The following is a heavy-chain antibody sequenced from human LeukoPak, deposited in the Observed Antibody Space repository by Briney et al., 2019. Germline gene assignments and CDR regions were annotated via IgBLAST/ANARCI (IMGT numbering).Heavy chain of an antibody. CDR3: ARSASGTGYTA. CDR1: GYTFTNAD. D-gene: IGHD3-9*01. CDR2: MNSNSGNT. Sequence: ASVKVSCKASGYTFTNADISWVRQATGQGLEWIGKMNSNSGNTGYAQKFQGRVTMTRSTSVSTVHMELNSLTSEDTAVYFCARSASGTGYTAWGQGTLVTVSS. J-gene: IGHJ4*02. V-gene: IGHV1-8*01.